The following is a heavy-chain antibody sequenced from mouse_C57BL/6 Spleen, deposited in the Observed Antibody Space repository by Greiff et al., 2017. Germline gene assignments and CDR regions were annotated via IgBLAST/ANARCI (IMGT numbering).Heavy chain of an antibody. J-gene: IGHJ2*01. Sequence: QVQLQQSGAELVRPGASVTLSCKASGYTFTDYEMHWVKQTPVHGLEWIGAIDPETGGTASNQKFKGKAILTADKSSSTAYMELRSLTSEDSAVYYCTRLASWSYYFDYWGQGTTLTVSS. CDR2: IDPETGGT. CDR1: GYTFTDYE. V-gene: IGHV1-15*01. CDR3: TRLASWSYYFDY.